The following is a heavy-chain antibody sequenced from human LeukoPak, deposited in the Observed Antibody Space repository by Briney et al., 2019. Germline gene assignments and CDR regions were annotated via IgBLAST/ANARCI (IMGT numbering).Heavy chain of an antibody. D-gene: IGHD3-16*02. CDR2: IKQDGSEK. V-gene: IGHV3-7*01. CDR3: ARDLGDYIWGSYRYFDY. CDR1: GFTFSSYA. J-gene: IGHJ4*02. Sequence: GGSLRLSCAASGFTFSSYAMSWVRQAPGKGLEWVANIKQDGSEKYYVDPVKGRFTISRDNAKNSLYLQMNSLRAEDTAVYYCARDLGDYIWGSYRYFDYWGQGTLVTVSS.